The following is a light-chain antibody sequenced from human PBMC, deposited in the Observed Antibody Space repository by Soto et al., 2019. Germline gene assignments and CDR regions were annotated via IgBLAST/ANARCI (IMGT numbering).Light chain of an antibody. CDR2: GAT. Sequence: DIPMTQSPSSLSASVGDRVTITCRASQSISSYLNWYHQGPGKAPKLLIFGATSLASGVPSRFSATGSGTDFTLTISSLEPEDFATFYCQQSYRAPYTFGQGTKLEL. CDR1: QSISSY. CDR3: QQSYRAPYT. V-gene: IGKV1-39*01. J-gene: IGKJ2*01.